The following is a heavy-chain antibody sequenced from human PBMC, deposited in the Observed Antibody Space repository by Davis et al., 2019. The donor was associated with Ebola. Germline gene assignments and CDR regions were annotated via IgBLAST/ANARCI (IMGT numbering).Heavy chain of an antibody. J-gene: IGHJ5*02. CDR3: ARDLEAYMVQGVILTPWFDP. Sequence: SLMTSCAASGSFSSSYSMNWLRPAPRKRLEWVSFITSSSSYIYYADSVKGRFTISRDNAKKSLYQQMHSLSAGDTAVYYWARDLEAYMVQGVILTPWFDPWGQGTLVTVSS. D-gene: IGHD3-10*01. CDR2: ITSSSSYI. CDR1: GSFSSSYS. V-gene: IGHV3-21*01.